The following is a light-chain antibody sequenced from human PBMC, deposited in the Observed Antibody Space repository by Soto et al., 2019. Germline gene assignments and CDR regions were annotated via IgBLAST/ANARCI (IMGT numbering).Light chain of an antibody. J-gene: IGKJ4*01. V-gene: IGKV3-20*01. CDR2: GAS. CDR1: QSVSSNY. CDR3: QQYGSSPRVT. Sequence: DIVLTQSPGTLSLSPGERATLSCRASQSVSSNYLAWYQQKPGQAPRLLIYGASSRATGIPDRFSGSGSGTDLTLTISRPEPEDFAVYYCQQYGSSPRVTFGGGTKVEIK.